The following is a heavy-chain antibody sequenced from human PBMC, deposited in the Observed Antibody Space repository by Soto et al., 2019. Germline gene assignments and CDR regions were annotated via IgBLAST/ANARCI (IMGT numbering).Heavy chain of an antibody. J-gene: IGHJ6*03. V-gene: IGHV3-30*18. CDR3: AKDRRIAVAGYYYYYMDV. Sequence: QVQLVESGGGVVQPGRSLRLSCAASGFTFSSYGMHWVRQAPGKGLEWVAVISYDGSNKYYADSVKGRFTISRDNSKNTLYLQMNSLRAEETAVYYCAKDRRIAVAGYYYYYMDVWGKGTTVTVSS. CDR2: ISYDGSNK. CDR1: GFTFSSYG. D-gene: IGHD6-19*01.